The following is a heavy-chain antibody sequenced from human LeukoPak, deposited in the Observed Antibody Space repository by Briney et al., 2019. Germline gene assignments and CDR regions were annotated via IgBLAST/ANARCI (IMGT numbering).Heavy chain of an antibody. CDR1: GFTFGTYW. D-gene: IGHD6-13*01. V-gene: IGHV3-30*18. Sequence: GGSLRLSCAASGFTFGTYWMSWVRQAPGKGLEWVAVISYDGSNKYYADSVKGRFIISRDNSKNTLYLQMNSLRAEDTAVYYCAKGGIAAAGPYFDYWGQGTLVTVSS. CDR3: AKGGIAAAGPYFDY. CDR2: ISYDGSNK. J-gene: IGHJ4*02.